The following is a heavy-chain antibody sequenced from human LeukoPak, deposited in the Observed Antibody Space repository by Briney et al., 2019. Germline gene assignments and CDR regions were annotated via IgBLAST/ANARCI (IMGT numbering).Heavy chain of an antibody. D-gene: IGHD6-13*01. V-gene: IGHV4-39*07. CDR1: GGSISSNSYY. J-gene: IGHJ3*02. Sequence: SETLSLTCSVSGGSISSNSYYWGWIRQPPGKGLEWIGSIYYSGSTYYKLSLKSRVTISVDTSKNQFSLKLSSVTAADTAVYYCARDHLAAAAPDAFDIWGQGTMVTVSS. CDR2: IYYSGST. CDR3: ARDHLAAAAPDAFDI.